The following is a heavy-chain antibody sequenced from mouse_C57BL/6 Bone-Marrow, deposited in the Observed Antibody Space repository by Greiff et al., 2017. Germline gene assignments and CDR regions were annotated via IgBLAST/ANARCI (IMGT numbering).Heavy chain of an antibody. Sequence: VHVKQSGAELVRPGASVKLSCTASGFNIKDDYMHWVKQRPEQGLEWIGWIDPENGDTEYASKFQGKATITADTSSNTAYLQLSSLTSADTAVYYCTTSGSSYGFAYWGQGTLVTVSA. J-gene: IGHJ3*01. CDR3: TTSGSSYGFAY. D-gene: IGHD1-1*01. V-gene: IGHV14-4*01. CDR1: GFNIKDDY. CDR2: IDPENGDT.